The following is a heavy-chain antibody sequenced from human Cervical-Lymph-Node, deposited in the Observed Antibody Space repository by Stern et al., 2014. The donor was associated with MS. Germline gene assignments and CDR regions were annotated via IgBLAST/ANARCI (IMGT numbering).Heavy chain of an antibody. D-gene: IGHD5-12*01. J-gene: IGHJ4*02. CDR2: IHHSGTT. Sequence: QVQLQESGPGLVKPSGTLSLTCAVSGGSISNTNWWGWVRQTPGMGLEWIGEIHHSGTTNFSPSLQSRVTMSVDKSKNQLSLELKSVTAADTAIYYCARVNSGYNWFDYWGQGTLVTVSS. CDR1: GGSISNTNW. V-gene: IGHV4-4*02. CDR3: ARVNSGYNWFDY.